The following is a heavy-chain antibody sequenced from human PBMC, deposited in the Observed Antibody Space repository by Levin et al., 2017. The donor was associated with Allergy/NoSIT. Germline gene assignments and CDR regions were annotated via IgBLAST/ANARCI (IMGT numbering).Heavy chain of an antibody. V-gene: IGHV3-74*01. CDR3: ARGARYCSGGSCYGDGNWCDP. Sequence: GESLKISCAASGFTFSSYWMHWVRQAPGKGLVWVSRINSDGSSTSYADSVKGRFTISRDNAKNTLYLQMNSLRAEDTAVYYCARGARYCSGGSCYGDGNWCDPWGQGTLVTVSS. D-gene: IGHD2-15*01. CDR2: INSDGSST. CDR1: GFTFSSYW. J-gene: IGHJ5*02.